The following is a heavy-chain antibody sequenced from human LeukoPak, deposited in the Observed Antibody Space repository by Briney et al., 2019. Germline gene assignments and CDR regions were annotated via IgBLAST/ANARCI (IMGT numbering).Heavy chain of an antibody. CDR1: GFTFSSYA. D-gene: IGHD3-22*01. V-gene: IGHV3-7*01. CDR2: IKQDGSEK. J-gene: IGHJ4*02. Sequence: PGGSLRLSCAASGFTFSSYAMSWVRQAPGKGLEWVANIKQDGSEKYCVDSVKGRFTISRDNAKNSLYLQMNSLRAEDTAVYYCARVSGDYYDSSGYYYVSDYFDYWGQGTLVTVSS. CDR3: ARVSGDYYDSSGYYYVSDYFDY.